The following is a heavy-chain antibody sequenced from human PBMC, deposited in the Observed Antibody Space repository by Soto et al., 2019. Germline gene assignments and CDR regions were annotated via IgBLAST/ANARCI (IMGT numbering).Heavy chain of an antibody. Sequence: SETLSLTCTVSGGSISSSSYYWGWIRQPPGKGLEWIGSIYYSGSTYYNPSLKSRVTISVDTSKNQFSLKLSSVTAADTAVYYCGRQGTIGTTVDSWSQGTLVTVSS. CDR3: GRQGTIGTTVDS. V-gene: IGHV4-39*01. CDR2: IYYSGST. J-gene: IGHJ4*02. D-gene: IGHD1-1*01. CDR1: GGSISSSSYY.